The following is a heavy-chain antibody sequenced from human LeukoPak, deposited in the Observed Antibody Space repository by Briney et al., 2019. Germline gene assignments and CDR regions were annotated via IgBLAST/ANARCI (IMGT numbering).Heavy chain of an antibody. V-gene: IGHV4-59*01. J-gene: IGHJ4*02. Sequence: SETLSLTCTVSGGSISSYYWSWIRQPPGKGLEWIGYIYYSGSTNYNPSLKSRVTISVDTSKNQFSLKLSSVTAADTAVYYCAREDYYDSGSNDYWGQGTLVTVSS. CDR2: IYYSGST. D-gene: IGHD3-22*01. CDR1: GGSISSYY. CDR3: AREDYYDSGSNDY.